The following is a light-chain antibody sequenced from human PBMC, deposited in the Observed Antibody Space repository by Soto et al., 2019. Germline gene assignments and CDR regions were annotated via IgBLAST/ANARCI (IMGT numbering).Light chain of an antibody. Sequence: IVLTQSPATLSLSPGERASLSCRASQSVGTYFAWYQQKPGQASRLLIYDASSRALGFAPRFRGSGSWTDVTLTIAYLDPEDLAVYYCQQRSTWPLTFGGGTRVEF. CDR2: DAS. V-gene: IGKV3-11*01. CDR3: QQRSTWPLT. CDR1: QSVGTY. J-gene: IGKJ4*01.